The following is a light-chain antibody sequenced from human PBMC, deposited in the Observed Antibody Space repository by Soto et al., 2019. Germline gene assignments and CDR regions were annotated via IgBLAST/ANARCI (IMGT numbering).Light chain of an antibody. Sequence: QSALTQPASVSGSPGQSITISCTGTSSDVGGYKFVSWYQQHPGKAPKLMIYDVSNRPSGVSNRFSGSKSGNMASLTISGLQAEDEADYYCSSYTSSSTPVVFGGGTKLTVL. J-gene: IGLJ2*01. CDR3: SSYTSSSTPVV. V-gene: IGLV2-14*03. CDR2: DVS. CDR1: SSDVGGYKF.